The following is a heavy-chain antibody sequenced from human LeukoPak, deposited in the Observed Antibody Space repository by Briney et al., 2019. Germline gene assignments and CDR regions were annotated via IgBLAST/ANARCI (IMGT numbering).Heavy chain of an antibody. Sequence: SETLSLTCTVSGGSISSYYWSWIRQPPGKGLEWIGYIYYSGSTNYNPSLKSRVTISVDTSKNQFSLKLSSVTAADTAVYYCASIAARDPYYYYGMDVWGQGTTVTVS. CDR2: IYYSGST. V-gene: IGHV4-59*01. D-gene: IGHD6-6*01. J-gene: IGHJ6*02. CDR1: GGSISSYY. CDR3: ASIAARDPYYYYGMDV.